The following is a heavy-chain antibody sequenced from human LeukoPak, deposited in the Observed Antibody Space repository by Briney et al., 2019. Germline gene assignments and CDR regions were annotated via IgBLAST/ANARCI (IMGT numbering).Heavy chain of an antibody. CDR1: GVPLSGYYY. Sequence: SETLSLTCTVPGVPLSGYYYWTWIRQPPGKGLEWIGRVSSSGTPEYNPSLKNRVAISVNPSESRFFLTVTSVTAADTAVYYCARSSDYGDYEYFLHWGQGTLVTVAS. CDR2: VSSSGTP. D-gene: IGHD4-17*01. CDR3: ARSSDYGDYEYFLH. J-gene: IGHJ1*01. V-gene: IGHV4-4*07.